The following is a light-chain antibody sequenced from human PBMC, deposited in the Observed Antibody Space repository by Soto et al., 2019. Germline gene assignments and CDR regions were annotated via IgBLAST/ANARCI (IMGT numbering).Light chain of an antibody. CDR3: SSYTSSSTVI. V-gene: IGLV2-14*01. CDR1: SSDVGAYYY. J-gene: IGLJ2*01. Sequence: QSALTQPASVSGPPGQSITISCAGSSSDVGAYYYVSWYQKHPGKAPELLIYDVSNRPSGVSICFSGSKSGDTASLTISGLQAEDEADYYCSSYTSSSTVIFGGGTKLTVL. CDR2: DVS.